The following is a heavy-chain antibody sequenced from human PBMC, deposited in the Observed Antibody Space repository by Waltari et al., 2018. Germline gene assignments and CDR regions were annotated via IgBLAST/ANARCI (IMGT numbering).Heavy chain of an antibody. CDR2: ISPNSGVT. J-gene: IGHJ4*02. D-gene: IGHD4-17*01. V-gene: IGHV1-2*02. Sequence: QVQLVQSGAEVKKPGASVKVSCKASGYSVNGYYIHWVRQAPGQGLEWMGWISPNSGVTNYAQKFQARVTMTRYTSISTAYLELSRLTSDDTAIYYCARDPRWAVTKDYFDFWGQGTLVTVSS. CDR3: ARDPRWAVTKDYFDF. CDR1: GYSVNGYY.